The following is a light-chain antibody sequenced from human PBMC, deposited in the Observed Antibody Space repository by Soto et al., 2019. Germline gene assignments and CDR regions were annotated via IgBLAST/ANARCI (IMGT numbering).Light chain of an antibody. CDR2: ATF. V-gene: IGKV1-6*01. CDR3: LLDYDYPRT. CDR1: QGIRNE. J-gene: IGKJ2*01. Sequence: AIQMTQSPSSLSASVGDRVTITCRASQGIRNELGWYQQKPGKAPKLLIAATFNLQSGVPSRFSGSGSGTEFALSISSLQPEDSATYFCLLDYDYPRTFGQGTKLEIK.